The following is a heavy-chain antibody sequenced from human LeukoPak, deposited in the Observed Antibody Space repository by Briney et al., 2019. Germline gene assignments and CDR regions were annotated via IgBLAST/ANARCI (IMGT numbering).Heavy chain of an antibody. CDR2: ISCSGGST. Sequence: GGSLRLSCAASGLILRSYAMSWVRQAPGKGLEWVSAISCSGGSTYYADSVKGRFTISRDNAKSTVYLQMNNLRVEYTAVYFCAKDPSESYNYGYFDYWGQGTLVTVSS. J-gene: IGHJ4*02. V-gene: IGHV3-23*01. CDR3: AKDPSESYNYGYFDY. D-gene: IGHD3-10*01. CDR1: GLILRSYA.